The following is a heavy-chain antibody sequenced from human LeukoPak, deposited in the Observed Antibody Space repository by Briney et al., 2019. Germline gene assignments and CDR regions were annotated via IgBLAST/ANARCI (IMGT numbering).Heavy chain of an antibody. J-gene: IGHJ5*02. V-gene: IGHV3-48*03. CDR3: ARDVSYWFDP. CDR1: GFTFSSSE. Sequence: GGSLRLSCTASGFTFSSSEMNWVRQAPGRGLKWVSYISSGGSAIYYADSVRGRFTISRDNAKNSLYLQMNSLRAEDTAVYYCARDVSYWFDPWGQGTLVTVSS. CDR2: ISSGGSAI.